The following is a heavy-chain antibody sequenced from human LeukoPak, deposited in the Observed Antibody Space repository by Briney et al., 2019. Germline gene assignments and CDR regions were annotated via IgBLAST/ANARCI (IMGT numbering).Heavy chain of an antibody. D-gene: IGHD1-1*01. CDR1: GFTFSSYA. Sequence: GGSLRLSCAASGFTFSSYAMRWVRQAPGKGLEWVAVISYDGSNKYYADSVKGRFTISRDNSKNTLYLQMNSLRAEDTAVYYCARVGTGTADYWGQGTLVTVSS. J-gene: IGHJ4*02. CDR3: ARVGTGTADY. V-gene: IGHV3-30-3*01. CDR2: ISYDGSNK.